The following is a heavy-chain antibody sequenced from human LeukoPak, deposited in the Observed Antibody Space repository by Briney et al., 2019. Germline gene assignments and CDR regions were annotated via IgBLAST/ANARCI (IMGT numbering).Heavy chain of an antibody. CDR2: ICYSGST. J-gene: IGHJ6*02. CDR1: GGSISSYY. V-gene: IGHV4-59*08. Sequence: SETLSLTCTVSGGSISSYYWSWIRQPPGKGLEWIGYICYSGSTNYNPSLKSRVTISVDTSKNQFSLKLSSVTAADTAVYYCARLGPAYHYYYGMDVWGQGTTVTVSS. CDR3: ARLGPAYHYYYGMDV.